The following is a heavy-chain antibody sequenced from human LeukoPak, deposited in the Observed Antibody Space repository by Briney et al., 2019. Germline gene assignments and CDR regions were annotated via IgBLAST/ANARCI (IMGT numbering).Heavy chain of an antibody. V-gene: IGHV4-59*08. Sequence: SETLSLTCTVSGGSISSYYWSWIRQPPGKGLEWIGYIYYSGSANYNPSLKSRVTISVDTSKNQFSLKLSSVTAADTAVYYCARHRVGLDSSAKLRGLVGFDYWGQGTLVTVSS. CDR1: GGSISSYY. CDR2: IYYSGSA. D-gene: IGHD3-22*01. CDR3: ARHRVGLDSSAKLRGLVGFDY. J-gene: IGHJ4*02.